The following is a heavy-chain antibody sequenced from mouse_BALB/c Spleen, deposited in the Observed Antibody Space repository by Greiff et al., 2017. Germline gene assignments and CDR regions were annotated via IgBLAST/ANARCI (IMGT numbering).Heavy chain of an antibody. CDR1: GYSITSGYY. D-gene: IGHD2-1*01. CDR2: ISYDGSN. V-gene: IGHV3-6*02. Sequence: EVQRVESGPGLVKPSQSLSLTCSVTGYSITSGYYWNWIRQFPGNKLEWMGYISYDGSNNYNPSLKNRISITRDTSKNQFFLKLNSVTTEDTATYYCARGQLLDYWGQGTTLTVSS. J-gene: IGHJ2*01. CDR3: ARGQLLDY.